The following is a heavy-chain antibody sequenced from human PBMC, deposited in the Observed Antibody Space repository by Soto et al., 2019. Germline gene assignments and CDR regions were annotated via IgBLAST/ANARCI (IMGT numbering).Heavy chain of an antibody. CDR2: ISYDGSNK. CDR1: GFTFSSYA. V-gene: IGHV3-30-3*01. J-gene: IGHJ4*02. Sequence: GSLRLSCAASGFTFSSYAMHWVRQAPGKGLEWVAVISYDGSNKYYADSVKGRFTISRDNSKNTLYLQMNSLRAEDTAVYYCARRGSYHALDYWGQGTLVTVSS. D-gene: IGHD1-26*01. CDR3: ARRGSYHALDY.